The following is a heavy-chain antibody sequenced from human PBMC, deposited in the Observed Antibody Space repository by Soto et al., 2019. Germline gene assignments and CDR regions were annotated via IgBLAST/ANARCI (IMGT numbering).Heavy chain of an antibody. D-gene: IGHD2-15*01. CDR3: TINIVVVVAASPNWFDP. Sequence: EVQLVESGGGLVQPGGSLRLSCAASGFTFSSYWMSWVRQAPGKGLEWVANIKQDGSEKYYVDSVKGRFTISRDNAKNSRYLQMNSLRAEDTAVYYCTINIVVVVAASPNWFDPWGQGTLVTVSS. V-gene: IGHV3-7*01. J-gene: IGHJ5*02. CDR2: IKQDGSEK. CDR1: GFTFSSYW.